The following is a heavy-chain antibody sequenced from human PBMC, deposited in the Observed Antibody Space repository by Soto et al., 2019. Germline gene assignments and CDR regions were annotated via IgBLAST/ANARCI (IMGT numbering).Heavy chain of an antibody. CDR3: TRSSTTHPSFFDY. D-gene: IGHD2-15*01. CDR2: IRSKAYGGTT. V-gene: IGHV3-49*04. Sequence: HPGGSLRLSCTASGFTFGDYAMSWVRQAPGKGLEWVGFIRSKAYGGTTEYAASVKGRFTISRDDSKSIAYLQMNSLKTEDTAVYYCTRSSTTHPSFFDYWGQGTLVTVSS. J-gene: IGHJ4*02. CDR1: GFTFGDYA.